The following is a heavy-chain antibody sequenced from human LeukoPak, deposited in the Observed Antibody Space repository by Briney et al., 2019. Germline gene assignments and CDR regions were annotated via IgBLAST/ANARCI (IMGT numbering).Heavy chain of an antibody. J-gene: IGHJ4*02. CDR1: VYSISTDYY. V-gene: IGHV4-38-2*02. D-gene: IGHD5-18*01. CDR2: IYHSGST. Sequence: SETLSLTCTVSVYSISTDYYWGWIRQPPGKGLEWIGSIYHSGSTYYNPSLKSRVTISVDTSKNQFSLKLSSVTAADTAVYYCAKSSYSIFDYWGQGTLVTVSS. CDR3: AKSSYSIFDY.